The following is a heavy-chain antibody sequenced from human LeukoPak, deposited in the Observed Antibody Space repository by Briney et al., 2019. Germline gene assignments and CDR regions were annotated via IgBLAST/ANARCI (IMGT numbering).Heavy chain of an antibody. Sequence: GGSLRLSCAASGFTFSDYLMSWVRQAPGKGLEWVSYISSSGSTIYHADSVKGRFTISRDYAKNSLYLQMNSLRAEDTAVYYCARGPGVWYFDLWGRGTLVTVSS. CDR3: ARGPGVWYFDL. D-gene: IGHD3-10*01. CDR1: GFTFSDYL. CDR2: ISSSGSTI. J-gene: IGHJ2*01. V-gene: IGHV3-11*01.